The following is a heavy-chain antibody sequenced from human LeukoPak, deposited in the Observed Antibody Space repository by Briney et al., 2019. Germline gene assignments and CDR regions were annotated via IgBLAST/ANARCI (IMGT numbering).Heavy chain of an antibody. CDR3: AKDWYCSGTSCQDAFDL. V-gene: IGHV3-23*01. CDR2: ISGRGDTT. Sequence: GGSLRLSCAASGFTFDDYAMHWVRQTPGKGLEWVSAISGRGDTTYYADSVKGRFTISRDNSNNTVHLQMNSLRAEDTAVYYCAKDWYCSGTSCQDAFDLWGQGTMVIVSS. D-gene: IGHD2-15*01. J-gene: IGHJ3*01. CDR1: GFTFDDYA.